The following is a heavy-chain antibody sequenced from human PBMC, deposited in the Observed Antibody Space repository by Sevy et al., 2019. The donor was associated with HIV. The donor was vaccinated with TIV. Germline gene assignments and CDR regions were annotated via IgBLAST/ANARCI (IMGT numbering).Heavy chain of an antibody. V-gene: IGHV3-33*06. CDR3: AKGADISGHKHDNLDN. CDR2: IWYDGSQK. Sequence: GGSLRLSCAASGFTFSSYGMHWVRQAPGKGLEWVALIWYDGSQKYYADSVKGRFTISRDNSKNMLYLQMNSLRAEDTAVYYCAKGADISGHKHDNLDNWGQGSLVTVSS. J-gene: IGHJ4*02. D-gene: IGHD1-26*01. CDR1: GFTFSSYG.